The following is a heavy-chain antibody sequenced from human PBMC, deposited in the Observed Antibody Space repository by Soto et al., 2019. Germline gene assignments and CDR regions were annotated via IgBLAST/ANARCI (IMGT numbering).Heavy chain of an antibody. CDR1: GFTVSSNY. J-gene: IGHJ6*03. CDR2: IYSGGST. D-gene: IGHD6-19*01. CDR3: ARGRWAVAGTDYYYMDV. V-gene: IGHV3-53*04. Sequence: GGSLRLSCAASGFTVSSNYMSWVRQAPGKGLEWVSVIYSGGSTYYADSVKGRFTISRHNSKNTLYLQMNSLRAEDTAVYYCARGRWAVAGTDYYYMDVWGKGTTVTVSS.